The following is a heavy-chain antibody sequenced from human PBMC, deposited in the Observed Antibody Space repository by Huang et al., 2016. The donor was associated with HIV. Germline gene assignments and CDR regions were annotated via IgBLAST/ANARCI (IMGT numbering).Heavy chain of an antibody. CDR1: GDFISSTNYY. D-gene: IGHD6-13*01. V-gene: IGHV4-39*01. J-gene: IGHJ4*02. CDR3: ASQHIGAAATWF. CDR2: VYQRGGT. Sequence: QLQLQESGPGQVKPSETLSLTCTVSGDFISSTNYYWGWIRQSPGKGLEWVGSVYQRGGTNNNPSLKSRVTLSVDTSRNQFSLRLNSVTAADTAVYYCASQHIGAAATWFWGRGTQVAVSS.